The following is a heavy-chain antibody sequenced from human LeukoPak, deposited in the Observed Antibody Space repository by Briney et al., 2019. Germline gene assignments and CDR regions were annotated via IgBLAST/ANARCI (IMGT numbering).Heavy chain of an antibody. Sequence: SGGSLRLSCAASGFTFSSYWMHWVRQAPGKGLVWVSRINSDGSSTSYADSVKGRFTISRDNSKNTLYLQMNSLRAEDTAVYYCAKDPPSIAVAGQSVMDWGQGTLVTVSS. CDR3: AKDPPSIAVAGQSVMD. D-gene: IGHD6-19*01. CDR2: INSDGSST. J-gene: IGHJ4*02. CDR1: GFTFSSYW. V-gene: IGHV3-74*01.